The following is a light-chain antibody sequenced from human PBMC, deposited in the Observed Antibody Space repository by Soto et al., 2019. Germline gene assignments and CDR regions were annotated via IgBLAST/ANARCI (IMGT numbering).Light chain of an antibody. CDR3: QQYNAT. CDR2: GAS. J-gene: IGKJ1*01. V-gene: IGKV3-15*01. CDR1: QSVSSN. Sequence: EIVMTQSPATLSVSPGERATLSCRASQSVSSNLAWYQQKPGQAPRLLIYGASTRATGIPARFSGSGSGTEFTLTISSLQSEDFPVYYCQQYNATFGQGTKVEIK.